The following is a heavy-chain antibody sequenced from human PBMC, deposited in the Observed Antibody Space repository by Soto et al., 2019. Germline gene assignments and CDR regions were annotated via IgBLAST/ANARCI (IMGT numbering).Heavy chain of an antibody. Sequence: EVQLLESGGDLVQPGGSLRLSCAASGFTFNNYAMSWVRQAPGKGLECVSTITSSGYVPHYADSVKGRFTISRDNSKNTRYLQMKSLRAEDTAVDYCAKNWVVGPTGLAVGGQGTTVSVS. D-gene: IGHD2-15*01. J-gene: IGHJ6*02. CDR1: GFTFNNYA. V-gene: IGHV3-23*01. CDR2: ITSSGYVP. CDR3: AKNWVVGPTGLAV.